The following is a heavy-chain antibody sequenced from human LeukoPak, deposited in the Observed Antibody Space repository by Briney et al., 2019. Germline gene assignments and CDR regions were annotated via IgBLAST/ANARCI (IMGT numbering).Heavy chain of an antibody. CDR3: ARETFRTIDY. V-gene: IGHV4-59*12. J-gene: IGHJ4*02. D-gene: IGHD2-2*01. Sequence: SETLSLTCTVSGGSISSYYWSWIRQPPGKGLEWIGYIYYSGSTNYNPSLKSRVTISVDKSKNQFSLKLSSVTAADTAVYYCARETFRTIDYWGQGTLVTVSS. CDR1: GGSISSYY. CDR2: IYYSGST.